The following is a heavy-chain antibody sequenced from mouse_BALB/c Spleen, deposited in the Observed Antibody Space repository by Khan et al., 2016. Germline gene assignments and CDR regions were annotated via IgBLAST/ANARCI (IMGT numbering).Heavy chain of an antibody. CDR1: GFDFSRYW. D-gene: IGHD1-1*01. V-gene: IGHV4-1*02. Sequence: EVQLVESGGGLVQPGGSLKVSCAASGFDFSRYWMSWVRQAPGKGLEWIGEINPDSGTINYTPSLKVKFIISRDNAKNTLYLQMSKVSSEYTALYYCARAGYYGYLVNWGQGTLVTVSA. CDR2: INPDSGTI. J-gene: IGHJ3*01. CDR3: ARAGYYGYLVN.